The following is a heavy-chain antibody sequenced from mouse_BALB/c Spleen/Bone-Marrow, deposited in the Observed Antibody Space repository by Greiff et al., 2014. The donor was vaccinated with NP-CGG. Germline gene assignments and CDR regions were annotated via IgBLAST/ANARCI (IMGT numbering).Heavy chain of an antibody. CDR2: IYPGDGDT. J-gene: IGHJ4*01. CDR1: GYAFSSSC. Sequence: VQLQQSGPELVKPGASVKISCTGSGYAFSSSCMNWVKQRPGQGLEWIGRIYPGDGDTNSNGRFKGKATLTADRSSNTAYMQLSSLTSVDSAVYFCARSAYYGSSYGAMDYWGQGTSVTVSS. CDR3: ARSAYYGSSYGAMDY. V-gene: IGHV1-82*01. D-gene: IGHD1-1*01.